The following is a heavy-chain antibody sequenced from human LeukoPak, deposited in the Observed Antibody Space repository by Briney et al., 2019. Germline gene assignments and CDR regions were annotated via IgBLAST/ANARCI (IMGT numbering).Heavy chain of an antibody. CDR3: ASATLRCSGGSCYEMDV. V-gene: IGHV1-69*06. D-gene: IGHD2-15*01. J-gene: IGHJ6*04. CDR1: GGTFSSYA. CDR2: IIPIFGTA. Sequence: ASVKVSCKASGGTFSSYAISWVRQAPGQGLEWMGGIIPIFGTANYAQKFQDRLTITADKSTSTAYMELTSLRSEDTAVYYCASATLRCSGGSCYEMDVWGKGTTVTVSS.